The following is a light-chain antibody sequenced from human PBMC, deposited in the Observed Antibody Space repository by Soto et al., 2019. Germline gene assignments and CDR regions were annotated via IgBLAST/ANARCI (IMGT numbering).Light chain of an antibody. V-gene: IGLV2-14*01. Sequence: QSALTQPASVSGSPGQSITISCTGTSSDVGGYNYVSWYQQHPGKAPKLMIYDVSNRPSGVSNRFSGSKSGNTASLTISGLKAEDEADYYCRSYTSSSTRVFGGGTKLTVL. CDR1: SSDVGGYNY. J-gene: IGLJ2*01. CDR2: DVS. CDR3: RSYTSSSTRV.